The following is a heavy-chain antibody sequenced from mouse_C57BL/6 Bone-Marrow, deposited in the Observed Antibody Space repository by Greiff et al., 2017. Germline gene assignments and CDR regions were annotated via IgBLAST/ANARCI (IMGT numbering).Heavy chain of an antibody. Sequence: EVQLQQSGAELVRPGASVKLSCTASGFNITDYYMHWVKQRPEQGLEWIGRIDPEDGDTEYAPKFQGKATMTADTSSNTAYLQLSSLTSEDTAVYYCTIDGYWTWFAYWGQGTLVTVSA. J-gene: IGHJ3*01. D-gene: IGHD2-3*01. CDR3: TIDGYWTWFAY. CDR2: IDPEDGDT. V-gene: IGHV14-1*01. CDR1: GFNITDYY.